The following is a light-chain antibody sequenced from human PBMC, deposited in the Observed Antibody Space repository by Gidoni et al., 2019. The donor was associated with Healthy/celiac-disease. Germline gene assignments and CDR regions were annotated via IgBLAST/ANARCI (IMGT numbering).Light chain of an antibody. J-gene: IGLJ1*01. CDR2: QDS. CDR1: KLGDKY. CDR3: QAWDSSTAFYV. V-gene: IGLV3-1*01. Sequence: SYELTQPPSVPVSQGQTASITCSGDKLGDKYACWYQQKPGQSPLLVIYQDSKRPSGIPERFSGSNSGNTATLTISGTQAMDEADYYCQAWDSSTAFYVFGTGTKVTVL.